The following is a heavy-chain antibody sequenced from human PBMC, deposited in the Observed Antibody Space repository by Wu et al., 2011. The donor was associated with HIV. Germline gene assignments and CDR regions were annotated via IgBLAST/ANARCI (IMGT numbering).Heavy chain of an antibody. V-gene: IGHV1-69*14. CDR1: GGTFSSNA. D-gene: IGHD3-10*01. CDR3: AREGAGGYYGSGSYSVY. CDR2: IIPIFGTA. J-gene: IGHJ4*02. Sequence: QVQLVQSGLTVKKPGSSVKVSCKASGGTFSSNAISWVRQAPGQGLEWMGGIIPIFGTANYAQKFQGRVTITADKSTSTAYMELSSLRSEDTAVYYCAREGAGGYYGSGSYSVYWGQGTLVTVSS.